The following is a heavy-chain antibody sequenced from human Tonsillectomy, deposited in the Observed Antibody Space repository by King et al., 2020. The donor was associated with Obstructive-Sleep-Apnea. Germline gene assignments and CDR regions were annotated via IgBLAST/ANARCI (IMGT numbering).Heavy chain of an antibody. V-gene: IGHV4-31*03. J-gene: IGHJ3*02. CDR1: GGSLSNSGYY. Sequence: PLQESGPGLVRPSQTLSLTCSVSGGSLSNSGYYWSWIRQHPGQGLEWIGYIFYNGNTDYNPSLKSRLTISVDTTKNQFSLKLTSVTAADTAVYYCARVALGKGTFDIWGQGATVAVSS. CDR3: ARVALGKGTFDI. D-gene: IGHD7-27*01. CDR2: IFYNGNT.